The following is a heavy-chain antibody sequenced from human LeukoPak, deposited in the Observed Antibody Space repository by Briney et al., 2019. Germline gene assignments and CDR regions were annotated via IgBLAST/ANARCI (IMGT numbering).Heavy chain of an antibody. CDR1: GFTFSSYA. D-gene: IGHD3-3*01. CDR3: AKVISGFLEWLPRYSDY. J-gene: IGHJ4*02. V-gene: IGHV3-23*01. Sequence: DPGGSLRLSCAASGFTFSSYAMSWVRQAPGKGLEWVSAISGSGGSTYYADSVKGRFTISRDNSKNTLYLQMNSLRAEDTAVYYCAKVISGFLEWLPRYSDYWGQGTLVTVSS. CDR2: ISGSGGST.